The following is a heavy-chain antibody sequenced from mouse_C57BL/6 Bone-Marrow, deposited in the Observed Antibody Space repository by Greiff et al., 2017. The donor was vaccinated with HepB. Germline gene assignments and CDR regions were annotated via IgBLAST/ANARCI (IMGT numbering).Heavy chain of an antibody. CDR1: GYTFTSYW. Sequence: QVQLQQPGAELVMPGASVKLSCKASGYTFTSYWMHWVKQRPGQGLEWIGEIDPSDSYTNYNQKFKGKSTLTVDKSSSTDYMQLSSLTSEDSAVYYCARDGSSYVRYAMDYWGQGTSVTVSS. V-gene: IGHV1-69*01. CDR2: IDPSDSYT. J-gene: IGHJ4*01. CDR3: ARDGSSYVRYAMDY. D-gene: IGHD1-1*01.